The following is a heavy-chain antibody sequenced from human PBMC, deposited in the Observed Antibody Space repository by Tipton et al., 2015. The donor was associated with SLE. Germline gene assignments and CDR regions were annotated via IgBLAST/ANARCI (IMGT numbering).Heavy chain of an antibody. Sequence: GSLRLSCAASGSTFSNYGMNWVRQAPGEGLEWVSSISSSSSYIHCADSVKGRFTISRDNAKDSLYLQMNSLRAEDTAVYYCARDATTVVTPDYFDYWGQGTLVTVSS. V-gene: IGHV3-21*01. J-gene: IGHJ4*02. D-gene: IGHD4-23*01. CDR2: ISSSSSYI. CDR1: GSTFSNYG. CDR3: ARDATTVVTPDYFDY.